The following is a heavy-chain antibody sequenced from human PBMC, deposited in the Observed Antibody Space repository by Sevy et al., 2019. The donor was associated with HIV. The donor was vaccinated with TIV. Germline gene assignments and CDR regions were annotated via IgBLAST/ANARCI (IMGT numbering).Heavy chain of an antibody. V-gene: IGHV1-3*01. Sequence: ASVKVSCKASGYTFTSYAMHWVRQAPGQRLEWMGWINAGNGNTKYSQKFQGRVTITSDTSASTAYMELSSLRSEDTAVYYWARELLWFGELLVHYYYGMDVWGQGTTVTVSS. CDR2: INAGNGNT. CDR3: ARELLWFGELLVHYYYGMDV. J-gene: IGHJ6*02. CDR1: GYTFTSYA. D-gene: IGHD3-10*01.